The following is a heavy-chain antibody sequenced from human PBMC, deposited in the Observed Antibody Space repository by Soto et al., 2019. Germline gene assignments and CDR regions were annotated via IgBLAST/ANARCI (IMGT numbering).Heavy chain of an antibody. V-gene: IGHV3-23*01. D-gene: IGHD6-19*01. Sequence: PGGSLRLSCAASGFTFRSYAMSWVRQAPGKGLEWVSGISGSGISTHYADSVKGRFTVSRDNSKNTLYLQMNSLRAEDTAVYYCASRSSGWYFVYWGQGTLVTVSS. CDR3: ASRSSGWYFVY. CDR1: GFTFRSYA. CDR2: ISGSGIST. J-gene: IGHJ4*02.